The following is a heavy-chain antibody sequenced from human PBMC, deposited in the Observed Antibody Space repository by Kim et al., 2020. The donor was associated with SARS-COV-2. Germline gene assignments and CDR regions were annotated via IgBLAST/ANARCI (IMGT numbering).Heavy chain of an antibody. CDR2: ISSRGKYI. CDR1: AFTFSNYN. CDR3: ARDGVILTAYSELGEWYFDL. J-gene: IGHJ2*01. D-gene: IGHD3-9*01. Sequence: GGSLRLSCAASAFTFSNYNMNWVRQAPGKGLEWVSSISSRGKYIYYADSVRGRFTISRDNAKNSLYLQMNSLRAEDTAVYYCARDGVILTAYSELGEWYFDLWGRGPRVTASS. V-gene: IGHV3-21*01.